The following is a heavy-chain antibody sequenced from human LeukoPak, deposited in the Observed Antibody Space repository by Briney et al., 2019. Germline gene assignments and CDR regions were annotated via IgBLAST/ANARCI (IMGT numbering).Heavy chain of an antibody. D-gene: IGHD2-21*02. CDR3: TTSLPHVVDVTTSDGGN. J-gene: IGHJ4*02. V-gene: IGHV3-7*01. CDR2: IKQDGSEK. CDR1: GFMFNSYW. Sequence: GGSLRLSCAATGFMFNSYWMTWVRQAPGKGLEWVANIKQDGSEKYYVDSVKGRFTISRDNAKNSLYLQMNSLRDEDTAVYYCTTSLPHVVDVTTSDGGNWGQGTLVTVSS.